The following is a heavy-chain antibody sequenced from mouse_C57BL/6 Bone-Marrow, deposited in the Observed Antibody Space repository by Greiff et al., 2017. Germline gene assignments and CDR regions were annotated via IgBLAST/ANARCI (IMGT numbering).Heavy chain of an antibody. CDR3: ARQRVTTAYAMDY. CDR2: ISNGGGST. Sequence: EVKVVESGGGLVQPGGSLKLSCAASGFTFSDYYMYWVRQTPEKRLEWVAYISNGGGSTYYPDTVKGRFTISRDNAKNTLYLQMSRLKSEDTAMYYCARQRVTTAYAMDYWGQGTSVTVSS. V-gene: IGHV5-12*01. D-gene: IGHD1-2*01. CDR1: GFTFSDYY. J-gene: IGHJ4*01.